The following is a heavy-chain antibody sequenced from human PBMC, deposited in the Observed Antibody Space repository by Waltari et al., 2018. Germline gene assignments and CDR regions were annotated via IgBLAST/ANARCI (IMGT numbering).Heavy chain of an antibody. Sequence: QVQLQESGQGLVQPSGTLSLTCAVSGDSISGNYWWSWVRQSPEKGLEWIGQVHHSGKTHYNPSLQSRVTISVCKPKNQFSLNLNSVTAADTAIYYCAGDRAIGLFFDYWGRGTLVTVSS. V-gene: IGHV4-4*02. D-gene: IGHD2-2*01. CDR1: GDSISGNYW. CDR2: VHHSGKT. CDR3: AGDRAIGLFFDY. J-gene: IGHJ4*02.